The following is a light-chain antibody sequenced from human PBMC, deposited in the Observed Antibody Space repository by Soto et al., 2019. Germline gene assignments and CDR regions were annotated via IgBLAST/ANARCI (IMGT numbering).Light chain of an antibody. CDR1: QGIRND. CDR3: LRDYKYPYS. CDR2: AAS. Sequence: AIPMTQSPSSLSASVGDRVTITCRASQGIRNDVGWYQQKPGKAPKLRSYAASALQSGVPSRFSGSGSGTDFTLTISSLRPEDFAAYYCLRDYKYPYSFGQGTKLEIK. V-gene: IGKV1-6*02. J-gene: IGKJ2*01.